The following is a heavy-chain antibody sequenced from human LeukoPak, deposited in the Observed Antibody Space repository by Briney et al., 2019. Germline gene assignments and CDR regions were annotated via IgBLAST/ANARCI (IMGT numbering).Heavy chain of an antibody. CDR2: ISAYNGNT. CDR1: GYTFTSYG. CDR3: ARDRSSSDN. D-gene: IGHD6-13*01. V-gene: IGHV1-18*01. Sequence: GASVKVSCKASGYTFTSYGISWVRQAPGQGLEWMGWISAYNGNTDYAQKFQGRVTMTTDTSTGTAYMELKSLRSDETAVYYCARDRSSSDNWGQGTLITVFS. J-gene: IGHJ4*02.